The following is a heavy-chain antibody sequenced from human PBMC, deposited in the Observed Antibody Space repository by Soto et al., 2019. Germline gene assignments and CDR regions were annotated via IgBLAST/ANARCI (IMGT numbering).Heavy chain of an antibody. J-gene: IGHJ5*02. Sequence: ASVKVSCKASGYTFTSYGIGWVRQAPGQGLEWMGWISAYNGNTNYAQKLQGRVTMTTDTSTSTAYMELRSLRSDDTAVYYCARDFVAVAEGWFDPWGQGTLVTVSS. V-gene: IGHV1-18*01. CDR3: ARDFVAVAEGWFDP. CDR1: GYTFTSYG. D-gene: IGHD6-19*01. CDR2: ISAYNGNT.